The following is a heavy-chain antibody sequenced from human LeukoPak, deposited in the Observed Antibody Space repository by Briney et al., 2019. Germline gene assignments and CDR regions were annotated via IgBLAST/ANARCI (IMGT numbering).Heavy chain of an antibody. CDR1: GYTFTSYG. CDR2: ISAYNGNT. J-gene: IGHJ4*02. V-gene: IGHV1-18*01. CDR3: ARDRAAAGTNLRWNRFDY. D-gene: IGHD6-13*01. Sequence: ASVKVSCKASGYTFTSYGISWVRQAPGQGLEWMGWISAYNGNTNYAQKLQGRVTMTTDTSTSTAYMELRSLRSDDTAVYYCARDRAAAGTNLRWNRFDYWGQGTLVTVSS.